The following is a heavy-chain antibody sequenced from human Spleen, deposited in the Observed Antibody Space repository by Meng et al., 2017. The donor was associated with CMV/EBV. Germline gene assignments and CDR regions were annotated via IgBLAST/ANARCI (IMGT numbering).Heavy chain of an antibody. Sequence: SETLSLTCTVSGGSISSGGYYWTWVRQHSGKGLEWIGYIHYSGGTYDNPSLRSQVTISVDVFKNQFSLKLSSVTAADTAVYYCARDKSAISGLVDHYGMDVWGQGTTVTVSS. D-gene: IGHD3/OR15-3a*01. CDR2: IHYSGGT. V-gene: IGHV4-31*01. CDR1: GGSISSGGYY. CDR3: ARDKSAISGLVDHYGMDV. J-gene: IGHJ6*02.